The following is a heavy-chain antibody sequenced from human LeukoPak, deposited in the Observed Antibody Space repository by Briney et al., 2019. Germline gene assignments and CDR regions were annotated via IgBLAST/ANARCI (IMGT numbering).Heavy chain of an antibody. J-gene: IGHJ4*02. Sequence: GGSLRLSCAASGFTFSNSWMSWVRQAPGKGLEWVANIKQDGSEKNYVDSVKGRFTISRDNAKKSLFLQMNSLRAEDTAVYYCARDRGWNTLDYWGQGTLVTVSS. CDR2: IKQDGSEK. V-gene: IGHV3-7*01. D-gene: IGHD1/OR15-1a*01. CDR3: ARDRGWNTLDY. CDR1: GFTFSNSW.